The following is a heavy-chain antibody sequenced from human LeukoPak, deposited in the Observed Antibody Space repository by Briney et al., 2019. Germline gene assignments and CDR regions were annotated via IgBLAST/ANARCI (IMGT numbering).Heavy chain of an antibody. V-gene: IGHV3-30-3*01. Sequence: GRSLRLSCAASGFTFSSYAMHWVRQAPGKGLEWVAVISYDGSNKYYADSVKGRFTISRDNSKNTLYLQMNSLRAEDTAVYYCARTTIFGVVIPFYYWGQGTLVTVSS. CDR1: GFTFSSYA. CDR3: ARTTIFGVVIPFYY. J-gene: IGHJ4*02. CDR2: ISYDGSNK. D-gene: IGHD3-3*01.